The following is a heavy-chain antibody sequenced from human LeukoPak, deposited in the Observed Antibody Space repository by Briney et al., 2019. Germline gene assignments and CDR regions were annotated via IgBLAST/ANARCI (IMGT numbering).Heavy chain of an antibody. Sequence: GASVKVSCKASGYTFTSYDINWVRQATGQGLEWMGWMNPNSGNTGYAQKFQGRVTMTRNTSISTAYMELSSLRSEDTAVYYCARGYKGGGPIQLWFDHYYYYMDVWGKGTTATVSS. CDR1: GYTFTSYD. J-gene: IGHJ6*03. D-gene: IGHD5-18*01. CDR3: ARGYKGGGPIQLWFDHYYYYMDV. CDR2: MNPNSGNT. V-gene: IGHV1-8*02.